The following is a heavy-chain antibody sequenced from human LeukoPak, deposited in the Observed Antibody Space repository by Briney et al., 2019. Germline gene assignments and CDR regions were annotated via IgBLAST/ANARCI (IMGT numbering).Heavy chain of an antibody. J-gene: IGHJ4*02. CDR3: AREGPIVGATHLVDY. CDR1: GYTFTDYY. CDR2: INPNSGGT. V-gene: IGHV1-2*04. D-gene: IGHD1-26*01. Sequence: PSLKLSCKASGYTFTDYYMHWVRQAPGQGLEWMGLINPNSGGTNYTQKFKGWVTMTRDTSTSTAYMVLSRLRSDDSAVYYCAREGPIVGATHLVDYWGQGTLVTVSS.